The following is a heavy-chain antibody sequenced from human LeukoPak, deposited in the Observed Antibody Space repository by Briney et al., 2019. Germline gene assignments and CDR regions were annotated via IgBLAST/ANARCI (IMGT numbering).Heavy chain of an antibody. V-gene: IGHV3-21*01. Sequence: GGSLRLSCAASGFTFSSYSMNWVRQAPGKGLEWVSSISSSSSYIYYADSVKGRFTISRDNAKNSLYLQMSSLRAEDTAVYYCARVVITDYFDYWGQGTLVTVSS. CDR2: ISSSSSYI. D-gene: IGHD3-22*01. J-gene: IGHJ4*02. CDR1: GFTFSSYS. CDR3: ARVVITDYFDY.